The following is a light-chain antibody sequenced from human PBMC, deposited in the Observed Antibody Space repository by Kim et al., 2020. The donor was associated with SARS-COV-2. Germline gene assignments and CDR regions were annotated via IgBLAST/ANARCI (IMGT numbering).Light chain of an antibody. Sequence: QSALTQPASVSGSPGQSITISCTGTSSDVGGYNYVSWYQHHPGKAPKFMIYDVSKRPSGVSNRFSGSKSGNTASLTISGLQAEDEADYYCSSYTSSSTLVFGGGTKPTVL. CDR2: DVS. V-gene: IGLV2-14*03. J-gene: IGLJ2*01. CDR1: SSDVGGYNY. CDR3: SSYTSSSTLV.